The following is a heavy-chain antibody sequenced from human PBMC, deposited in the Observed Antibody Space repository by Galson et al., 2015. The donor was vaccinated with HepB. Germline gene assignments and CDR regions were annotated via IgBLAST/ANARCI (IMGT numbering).Heavy chain of an antibody. D-gene: IGHD1-1*01. V-gene: IGHV1-3*01. CDR2: INAGNGNT. CDR1: GYTFTSYA. J-gene: IGHJ6*02. Sequence: SVKVSCKASGYTFTSYAMHWVRQAPGQRLEWMGWINAGNGNTKYSQKFQGRVTITRDTSASTAYMELSSLRSEDTAVYYCARGENWNQKKYYYYYYGMDVWGQGTTVTVSS. CDR3: ARGENWNQKKYYYYYYGMDV.